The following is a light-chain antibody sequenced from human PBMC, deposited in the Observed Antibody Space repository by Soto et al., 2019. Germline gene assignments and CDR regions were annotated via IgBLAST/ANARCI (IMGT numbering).Light chain of an antibody. CDR2: DAS. J-gene: IGKJ2*01. CDR3: HQCSNWPYT. Sequence: EIVLTQSPATLSLSPGERATLSCRASQSVSSYLAWYQQKPGQAPRLLIYDASNRATGIPARFSGSGSGTDFTLTISSLEPEDFAVYYCHQCSNWPYTFGQGTKLEIK. CDR1: QSVSSY. V-gene: IGKV3-11*01.